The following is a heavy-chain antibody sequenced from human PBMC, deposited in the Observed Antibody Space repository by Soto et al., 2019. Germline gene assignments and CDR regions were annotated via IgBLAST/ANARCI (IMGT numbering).Heavy chain of an antibody. Sequence: SETLSLTCAVSGYSISSGYYWGWIRQPPGKGLEWIVSIYHSGSTYYNPSLKSRVTISVDTSKNQFSLKLSSVTAADTAVYYCARDLPNGFWSVRGHGMDVWGQGTTVTVS. CDR2: IYHSGST. J-gene: IGHJ6*02. CDR3: ARDLPNGFWSVRGHGMDV. D-gene: IGHD3-3*01. V-gene: IGHV4-38-2*02. CDR1: GYSISSGYY.